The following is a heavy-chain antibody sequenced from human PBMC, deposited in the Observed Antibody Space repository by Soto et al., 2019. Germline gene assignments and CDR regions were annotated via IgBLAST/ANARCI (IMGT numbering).Heavy chain of an antibody. J-gene: IGHJ4*02. CDR2: IHYNGNT. CDR1: GDSISSYS. V-gene: IGHV4-59*01. CDR3: ARVVINRVATIDY. D-gene: IGHD5-12*01. Sequence: SETLSLTCTVSGDSISSYSWSWIRQPPGKGLEWIGNIHYNGNTKYSPSLKSRVTMSVDTSKNHFSLKLISVTAADTALYYCARVVINRVATIDYWGQGTLVTVSS.